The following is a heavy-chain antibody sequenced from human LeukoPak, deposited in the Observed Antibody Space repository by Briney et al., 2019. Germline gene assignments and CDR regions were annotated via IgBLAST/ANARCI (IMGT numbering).Heavy chain of an antibody. CDR2: IYYSGST. CDR1: GGSISSSSYY. D-gene: IGHD1-7*01. V-gene: IGHV4-39*07. Sequence: PSETLSLTCTVSGGSISSSSYYWGWIRQPPGKGLEWIGSIYYSGSTYYNPSLKSRVTISVDTSKNQFSLKLSSVTAADTAVYYCARNWNYASLGYWGQGTLVTVSS. J-gene: IGHJ4*02. CDR3: ARNWNYASLGY.